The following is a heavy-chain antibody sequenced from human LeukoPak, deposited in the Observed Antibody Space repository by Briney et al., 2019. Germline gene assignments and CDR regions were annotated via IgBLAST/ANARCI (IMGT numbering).Heavy chain of an antibody. CDR2: ISYDGSNK. Sequence: GGSLRLSCAASGFTFSSYGMHWVRQAPGKGLEWVAVISYDGSNKYYADSVKGRFTISRDNSKNTLYLQMNSLRAEDTVVYYCAKDGPSAAAGIYYYYYMDVWGKGTTVTVSS. CDR3: AKDGPSAAAGIYYYYYMDV. J-gene: IGHJ6*03. CDR1: GFTFSSYG. V-gene: IGHV3-30*18. D-gene: IGHD6-13*01.